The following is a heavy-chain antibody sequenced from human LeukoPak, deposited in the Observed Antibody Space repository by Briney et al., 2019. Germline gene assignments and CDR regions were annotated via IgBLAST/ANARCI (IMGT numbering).Heavy chain of an antibody. Sequence: ASVKASCKASGYTFTGYYMHWVRQAPGQGLEWMGWINPNSGGTNYAQKFQGRVTMTRDTSISTAYMELSRLRSDDTAVYYCARDYGGNSDFHYWGQGTLVTVSS. CDR3: ARDYGGNSDFHY. J-gene: IGHJ4*02. D-gene: IGHD4-23*01. CDR2: INPNSGGT. V-gene: IGHV1-2*02. CDR1: GYTFTGYY.